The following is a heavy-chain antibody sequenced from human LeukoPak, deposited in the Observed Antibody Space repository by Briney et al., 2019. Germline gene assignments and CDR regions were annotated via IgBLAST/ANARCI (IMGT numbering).Heavy chain of an antibody. CDR1: GFSFNIYD. J-gene: IGHJ4*02. Sequence: GESLRLSCVASGFSFNIYDMSWFRQAPGKGLEWVSGIRGGGPETYYADSVKGRFSISRDNSKNTLFLQTNGLRAEDSATYYCVRGIRAPDFWGQGTPVTVSS. V-gene: IGHV3-23*01. CDR3: VRGIRAPDF. CDR2: IRGGGPET.